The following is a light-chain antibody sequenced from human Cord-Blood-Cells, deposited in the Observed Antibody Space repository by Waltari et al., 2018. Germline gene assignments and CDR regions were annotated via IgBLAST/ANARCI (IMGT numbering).Light chain of an antibody. CDR1: SSDVGGYNY. CDR3: SSYTSSSTYV. CDR2: EVS. Sequence: QSALTQPASVSGSPGQSTPISCTGTSSDVGGYNYVSWYQQHPGKAPNLMTYEVSNRTSGVSNRFSGSRSGNTASLTIAGHQAEDEADYYCSSYTSSSTYVFGTGTNVTVL. J-gene: IGLJ1*01. V-gene: IGLV2-14*01.